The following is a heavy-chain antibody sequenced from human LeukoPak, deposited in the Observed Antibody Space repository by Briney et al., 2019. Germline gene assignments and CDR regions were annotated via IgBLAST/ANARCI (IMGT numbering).Heavy chain of an antibody. V-gene: IGHV4-39*01. Sequence: SETLSLTCTVSGGSISSSSYYWGWIRQPPGKGLEWIGSIYYSGSTYYNPSLKSRVTISVDTSKNQFSLKLSSVTAADTAVYYCARSLPPDYWGQGTLVTVSS. CDR2: IYYSGST. CDR3: ARSLPPDY. J-gene: IGHJ4*02. CDR1: GGSISSSSYY.